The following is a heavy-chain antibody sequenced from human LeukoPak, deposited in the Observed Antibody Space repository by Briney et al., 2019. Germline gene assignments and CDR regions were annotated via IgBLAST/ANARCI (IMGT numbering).Heavy chain of an antibody. CDR1: GFTFSSYG. CDR3: AKTPYDYVWGSYRYYFDY. J-gene: IGHJ4*02. CDR2: IRYDGTNK. D-gene: IGHD3-16*02. V-gene: IGHV3-30*02. Sequence: GGSLRLSCAASGFTFSSYGMHWVRQAPGKGLEWVAFIRYDGTNKYFADFVKGRFTMSRDNSKNTLYLQMNSLRAEDTAVFYCAKTPYDYVWGSYRYYFDYWGQGTLVTVST.